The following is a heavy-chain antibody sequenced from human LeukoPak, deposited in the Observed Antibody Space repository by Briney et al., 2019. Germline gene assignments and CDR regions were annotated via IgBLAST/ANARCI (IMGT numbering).Heavy chain of an antibody. CDR1: GFTFSSYG. Sequence: GGSLRLSCAASGFTFSSYGMSWVRQAPGKGLEWVANIKQDGSEKYYVDSVKGRFTISRDNAKNSVYLQMNSLRAEDTAVYYCARDKIVGATHFDYWGQGTLVTVSS. CDR2: IKQDGSEK. D-gene: IGHD1-26*01. CDR3: ARDKIVGATHFDY. J-gene: IGHJ4*02. V-gene: IGHV3-7*01.